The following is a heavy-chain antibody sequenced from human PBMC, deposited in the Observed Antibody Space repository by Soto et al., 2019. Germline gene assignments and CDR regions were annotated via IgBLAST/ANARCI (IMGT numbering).Heavy chain of an antibody. Sequence: GGPLRLSCAASGFTFSSHTMSWVHQTPGKGLEWVSTISGSGESTYYADSVKGRFTISRDNSRNTAYLQMNSLRADDTAVYYCAKDRLAGGFDYWGQGTLVTVSS. J-gene: IGHJ4*02. V-gene: IGHV3-23*01. CDR3: AKDRLAGGFDY. D-gene: IGHD3-16*01. CDR2: ISGSGEST. CDR1: GFTFSSHT.